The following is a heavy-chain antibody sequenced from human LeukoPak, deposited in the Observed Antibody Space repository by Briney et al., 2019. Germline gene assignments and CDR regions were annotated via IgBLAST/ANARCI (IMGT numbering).Heavy chain of an antibody. CDR1: GFTFTNYA. J-gene: IGHJ4*02. D-gene: IGHD6-19*01. CDR3: AREDSGWYDY. CDR2: IKQDGSEK. Sequence: PGGSLRLSCAASGFTFTNYAMSWVRQAPGKGLEWVANIKQDGSEKYYVDSVKGRFTISRDNAKNSLYLQMNSLRAEDTAVYYCAREDSGWYDYWGQGTLVTVSS. V-gene: IGHV3-7*01.